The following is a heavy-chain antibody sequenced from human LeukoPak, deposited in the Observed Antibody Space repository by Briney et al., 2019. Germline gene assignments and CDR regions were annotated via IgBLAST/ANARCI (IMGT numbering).Heavy chain of an antibody. CDR3: ATAGNYRFDY. CDR1: GFTFSSYA. Sequence: SGGSLRLSCAASGFTFSSYAMSWVRQAPGRGLEWVSAIGGSGGSTYYADSVKGRFTISRDNAKNTLYLQMDSLRADDTAVYYCATAGNYRFDYWGQGTLVTVSS. J-gene: IGHJ4*02. CDR2: IGGSGGST. D-gene: IGHD1-7*01. V-gene: IGHV3-23*01.